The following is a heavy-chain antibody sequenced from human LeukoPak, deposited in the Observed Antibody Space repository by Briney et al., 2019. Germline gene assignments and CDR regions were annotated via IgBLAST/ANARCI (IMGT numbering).Heavy chain of an antibody. CDR1: GGSISSSSYY. D-gene: IGHD3-16*02. V-gene: IGHV4-39*07. CDR2: IYYSGST. J-gene: IGHJ5*02. Sequence: SETLSLTCTVSGGSISSSSYYWGWLRQPPGMGLEWLGSIYYSGSTYYNPSLKSRVTISVDTSKNQFSLRLNSVTATDTAVYYCARGGDSSPPTRYDYVSGSYHSAWFDPGGQGTLVTVSS. CDR3: ARGGDSSPPTRYDYVSGSYHSAWFDP.